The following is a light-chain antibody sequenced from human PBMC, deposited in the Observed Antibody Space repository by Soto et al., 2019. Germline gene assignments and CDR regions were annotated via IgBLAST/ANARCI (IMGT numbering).Light chain of an antibody. CDR2: GSY. CDR1: QSVTSNY. Sequence: EIVLTQSPGTLPLSPGERATLSCRASQSVTSNYLAWYQQKPGQAPRLLIFGSYRRATGIPDRFSGSGSGTEFTLTINSLEPEDFVVYYCQLYGSSTLYTFGQGTKLEIK. CDR3: QLYGSSTLYT. V-gene: IGKV3-20*01. J-gene: IGKJ2*01.